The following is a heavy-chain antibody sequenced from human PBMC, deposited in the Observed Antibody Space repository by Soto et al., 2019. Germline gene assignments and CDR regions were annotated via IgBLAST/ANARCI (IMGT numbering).Heavy chain of an antibody. CDR3: AREYDSSAYYSGIDY. CDR2: ISSSSSTI. V-gene: IGHV3-48*01. Sequence: EVQLVESGGGLVQPGGSLRLSCAASGFTFSIYSMNWVRQAPGKGLEWVSYISSSSSTIYYADSVKGRFTISRDNAKNSLYLQMNSLRAEDTAVYYCAREYDSSAYYSGIDYWGQGTPVTVAS. J-gene: IGHJ4*02. CDR1: GFTFSIYS. D-gene: IGHD3-22*01.